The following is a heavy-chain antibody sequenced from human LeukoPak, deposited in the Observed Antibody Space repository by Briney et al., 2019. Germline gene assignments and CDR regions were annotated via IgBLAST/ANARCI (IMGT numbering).Heavy chain of an antibody. CDR1: GGSVSSYY. Sequence: SETLSLTCTVSGGSVSSYYWSWIRQPPGKGLEWIGYIYTSGSTNYNPSLRSRVTISVDTSKNQFSLKLSSVTAADTAVYYCARSGRGYSYGWSDWFDPWGQGTLVTVSS. CDR2: IYTSGST. J-gene: IGHJ5*02. V-gene: IGHV4-4*09. CDR3: ARSGRGYSYGWSDWFDP. D-gene: IGHD5-18*01.